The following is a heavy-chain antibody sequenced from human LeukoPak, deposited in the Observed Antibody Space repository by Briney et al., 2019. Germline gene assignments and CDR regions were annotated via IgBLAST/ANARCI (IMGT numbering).Heavy chain of an antibody. J-gene: IGHJ4*02. V-gene: IGHV4-34*01. CDR1: GGSSSGYY. CDR2: INHSGST. D-gene: IGHD4-17*01. Sequence: PETLSLTRAVYGGSSSGYYWSWIRPPPGKGLERSGEINHSGSTNYNPSLKSRATISVDTSKSQFSLKLSSVTAAETAVYYCARVPGYGDYVGYWGQGTLVTVSS. CDR3: ARVPGYGDYVGY.